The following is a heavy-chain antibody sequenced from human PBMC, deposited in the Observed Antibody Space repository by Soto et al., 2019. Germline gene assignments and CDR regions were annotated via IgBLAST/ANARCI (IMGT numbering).Heavy chain of an antibody. J-gene: IGHJ4*02. CDR2: ISSSSSYI. D-gene: IGHD2-15*01. CDR3: ARLYEYCSGGSCYSAGDFDY. V-gene: IGHV3-21*01. CDR1: RFTFSIYS. Sequence: GGSLRLSCAASRFTFSIYSMNWFRQAPGKGLEWVSSISSSSSYIYYADSVKGRFTISRDNAKNSLYLQMNSLRAEDTAVYYCARLYEYCSGGSCYSAGDFDYWGQGTLVTVSS.